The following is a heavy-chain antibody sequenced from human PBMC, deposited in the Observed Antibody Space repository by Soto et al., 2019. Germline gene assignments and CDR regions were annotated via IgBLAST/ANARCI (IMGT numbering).Heavy chain of an antibody. V-gene: IGHV3-11*01. D-gene: IGHD2-2*01. Sequence: GGSLRLSCAASGFTFSDYYMSWIRQAPGKGLEWVSYISSSGSTIYYADSVKGRFTISRDNAKNSLYLQMNSLRAEDTAVYYCARASRVVPAARPDAFDIWGQGTMVTVSS. CDR1: GFTFSDYY. J-gene: IGHJ3*02. CDR3: ARASRVVPAARPDAFDI. CDR2: ISSSGSTI.